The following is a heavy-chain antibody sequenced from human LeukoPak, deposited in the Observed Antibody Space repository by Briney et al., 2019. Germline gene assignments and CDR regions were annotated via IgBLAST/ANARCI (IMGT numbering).Heavy chain of an antibody. Sequence: SETLSLTCTVSGGSISSGDYYWNWIRQPPGKGLEWIGYIYYSGSTYYNPSLKSRVTISVDTSKNQFSLKLSSVTAADTAVYYCARLNYYDSSGYFDYWGQGTLVTVSS. V-gene: IGHV4-30-4*01. CDR3: ARLNYYDSSGYFDY. D-gene: IGHD3-22*01. CDR2: IYYSGST. CDR1: GGSISSGDYY. J-gene: IGHJ4*02.